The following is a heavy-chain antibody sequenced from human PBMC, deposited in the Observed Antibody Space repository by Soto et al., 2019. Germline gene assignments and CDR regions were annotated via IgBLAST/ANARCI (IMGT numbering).Heavy chain of an antibody. Sequence: SETLSLTCTFSGGSIGSGGYYWSWIRQDPGKGLEWIGYIYYSGSTYYNPSLKSRVTISVDTSKNQFSLKLSSVTAADTAVYYCACSPSGYGNYFFDEWGQGTLDTGSS. J-gene: IGHJ4*02. CDR1: GGSIGSGGYY. CDR3: ACSPSGYGNYFFDE. D-gene: IGHD5-12*01. CDR2: IYYSGST. V-gene: IGHV4-31*03.